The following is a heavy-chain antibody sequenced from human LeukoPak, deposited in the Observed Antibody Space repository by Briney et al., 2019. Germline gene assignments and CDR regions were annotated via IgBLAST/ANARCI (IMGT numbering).Heavy chain of an antibody. J-gene: IGHJ4*02. CDR3: ARQRTGYSSGWYGLDY. CDR1: GYTFISYY. D-gene: IGHD6-19*01. V-gene: IGHV1-46*01. Sequence: ASVKVSCKASGYTFISYYMHWARQAPGQGLEWMGIINPSGGSTSYAQKFQGRVTMTRDTSTSTVYMELSSLRSEDTAVYYCARQRTGYSSGWYGLDYWGQGTLVTVSS. CDR2: INPSGGST.